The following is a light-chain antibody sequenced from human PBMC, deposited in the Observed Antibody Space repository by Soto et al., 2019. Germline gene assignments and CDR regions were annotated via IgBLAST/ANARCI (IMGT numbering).Light chain of an antibody. J-gene: IGLJ1*01. CDR2: DVT. V-gene: IGLV2-11*01. Sequence: QSALTQPRSVSGSPGQSVTISCTGTSSDVGGYNFVSWYQQYPGKAPKLIIYDVTKRPSGVPDRFSGSKSGNTASLTISGLQAEDEADYYCCSYAGRYTYVFGTGTKLTVL. CDR3: CSYAGRYTYV. CDR1: SSDVGGYNF.